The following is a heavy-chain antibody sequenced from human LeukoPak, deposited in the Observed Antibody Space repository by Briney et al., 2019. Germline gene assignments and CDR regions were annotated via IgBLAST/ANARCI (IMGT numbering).Heavy chain of an antibody. CDR1: GFTFSRYW. J-gene: IGHJ4*02. V-gene: IGHV3-7*05. CDR3: ARDATAPSFDY. CDR2: IKKDGGEK. D-gene: IGHD2-2*01. Sequence: GGSLRLSCAASGFTFSRYWMGWVRQAPGKGLEWVANIKKDGGEKYYVDSVKGRFTISRDNAKNSLYLQMNSLRAEDTAVYYCARDATAPSFDYWGQGTLVTVSS.